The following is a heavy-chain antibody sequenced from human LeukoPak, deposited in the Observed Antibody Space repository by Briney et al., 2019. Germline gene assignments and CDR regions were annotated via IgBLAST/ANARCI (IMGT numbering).Heavy chain of an antibody. CDR1: GGSFSGYY. D-gene: IGHD3-10*01. J-gene: IGHJ5*02. CDR3: ARRRMVRGVIISQGFDP. CDR2: INHSGST. Sequence: PSETLSLTCAVYGGSFSGYYWSWIRQPPGKGLEWIGEINHSGSTNYNPSLKSRVTISVDTSKNQFSLKLNSVTAADTAVYYCARRRMVRGVIISQGFDPWGQGTLVTVSS. V-gene: IGHV4-34*01.